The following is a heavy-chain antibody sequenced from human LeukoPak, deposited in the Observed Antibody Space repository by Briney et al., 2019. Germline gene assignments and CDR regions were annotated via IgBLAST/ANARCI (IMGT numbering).Heavy chain of an antibody. V-gene: IGHV3-30*18. Sequence: GGSLRLSCAASGFTFSSYGMHWVRQAPGKGLEWVAVISYDGSSKYYADSVKGRFTISRDNSKNTLYLQMNSLRAEDTAVYYCAKDAGSYCSSTSCYYDYWGQGTLVTVSS. CDR1: GFTFSSYG. CDR2: ISYDGSSK. D-gene: IGHD2-2*01. CDR3: AKDAGSYCSSTSCYYDY. J-gene: IGHJ4*02.